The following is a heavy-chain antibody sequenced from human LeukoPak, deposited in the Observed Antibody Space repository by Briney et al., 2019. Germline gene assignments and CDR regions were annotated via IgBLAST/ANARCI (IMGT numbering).Heavy chain of an antibody. CDR3: ARADGEITIFGVATSDAFDI. CDR2: IIPIFGTA. J-gene: IGHJ3*02. D-gene: IGHD3-3*01. V-gene: IGHV1-69*13. CDR1: GGTFSSYA. Sequence: ASVKVSCKASGGTFSSYAISWVRQAPGQGLEWMGGIIPIFGTANYAQKFQGRVTITADESTSTAYMELSSLRSEDTAVYYCARADGEITIFGVATSDAFDIWGQGTMVTVSS.